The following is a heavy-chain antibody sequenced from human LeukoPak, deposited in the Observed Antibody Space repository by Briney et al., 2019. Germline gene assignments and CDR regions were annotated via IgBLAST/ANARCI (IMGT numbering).Heavy chain of an antibody. V-gene: IGHV1-69*04. CDR1: GSTFSSYA. Sequence: ASVKVSCKASGSTFSSYAISWVRQAPGQGLEWMGRIIPILGIANYAQKFQGRVTITADKSTRTAYMELSSLRSEDTAVYYCARRSGGYNFDYWGQGTLVTVSS. CDR3: ARRSGGYNFDY. D-gene: IGHD5-12*01. J-gene: IGHJ4*02. CDR2: IIPILGIA.